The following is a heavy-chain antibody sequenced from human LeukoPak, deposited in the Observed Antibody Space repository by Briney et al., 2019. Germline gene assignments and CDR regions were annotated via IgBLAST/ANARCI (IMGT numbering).Heavy chain of an antibody. CDR1: GYTFTDYY. CDR3: ARGHSGGGYHFDY. D-gene: IGHD2-15*01. J-gene: IGHJ4*02. Sequence: GASVKVSCKASGYTFTDYYVNWVRQAPGQGLEWVGWINPTSGGTSYAQKFQGRVTLTRDTSINTAYMDLSSLRYDDTAIYYCARGHSGGGYHFDYWGQGTLVAVSS. CDR2: INPTSGGT. V-gene: IGHV1-2*02.